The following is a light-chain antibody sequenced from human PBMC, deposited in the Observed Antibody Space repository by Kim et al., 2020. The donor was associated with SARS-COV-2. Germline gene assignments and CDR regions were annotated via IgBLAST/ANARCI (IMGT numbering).Light chain of an antibody. V-gene: IGKV1-5*01. J-gene: IGKJ2*01. CDR1: QSISSW. CDR2: DAS. CDR3: QQYNSSPYT. Sequence: GDRVTITCRASQSISSWLAWYQQKPGKAPKLLIYDASSLESGVPSRFSGSGSGTEFTLTISSLQPDDFATYYCQQYNSSPYTFGQGTKL.